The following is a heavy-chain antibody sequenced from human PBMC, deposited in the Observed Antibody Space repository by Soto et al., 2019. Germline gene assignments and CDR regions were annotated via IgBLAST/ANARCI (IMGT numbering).Heavy chain of an antibody. Sequence: QVQLQQWGAGLLKPSETLSLTCAVYGGSFSDYYWSRIRQAPGKGLEWIGETSHSNPSLKSRVSISVDTSKNQFSLKLTSVTAADTALYYCAREGRYCTSTSCYGWWFDPWGQGTLVTVSS. CDR2: TSHS. CDR1: GGSFSDYY. J-gene: IGHJ5*02. CDR3: AREGRYCTSTSCYGWWFDP. V-gene: IGHV4-34*01. D-gene: IGHD2-2*01.